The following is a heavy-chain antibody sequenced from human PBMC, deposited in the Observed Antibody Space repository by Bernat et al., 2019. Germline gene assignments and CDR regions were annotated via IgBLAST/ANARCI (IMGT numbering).Heavy chain of an antibody. Sequence: QVQLVESGGGVVQPGRSLRLSCAASGFTFSSYAMHWVRQAPGKGLEWVAVISYDGSNKYYADSVKGRLTISRDNSKNTLYLQMNSLRAEDTAVYYCAREPAAGYPFDYWGQGTLVTVSS. CDR2: ISYDGSNK. V-gene: IGHV3-30-3*01. CDR3: AREPAAGYPFDY. D-gene: IGHD6-13*01. CDR1: GFTFSSYA. J-gene: IGHJ4*02.